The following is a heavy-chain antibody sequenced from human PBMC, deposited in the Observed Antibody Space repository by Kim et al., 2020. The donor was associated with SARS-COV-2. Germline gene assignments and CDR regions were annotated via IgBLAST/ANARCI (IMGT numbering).Heavy chain of an antibody. CDR2: IKEDGTET. CDR3: TRERVTEKSHFDY. V-gene: IGHV3-7*01. D-gene: IGHD2-21*02. J-gene: IGHJ4*02. CDR1: GFTFSGFW. Sequence: GGSLRLSCAASGFTFSGFWMSWVRQAPGKGLEWVANIKEDGTETYYLDPVEGRFTISRDNAKNSLYLQMNSLRAEDTAVYYCTRERVTEKSHFDYWGQGTLVTVSS.